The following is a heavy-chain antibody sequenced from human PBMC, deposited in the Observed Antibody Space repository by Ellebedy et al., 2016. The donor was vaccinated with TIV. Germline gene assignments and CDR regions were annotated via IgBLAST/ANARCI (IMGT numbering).Heavy chain of an antibody. CDR1: GFTFSDYA. Sequence: GGSLRLSCAASGFTFSDYAMNWVRQAPGKGLEWVSHINGPGVDTWYADSVRGRFTFSRDNSKNTLCLQMNSLRAEDTAVYYCAKDQIARNGVFAAFDVWGQGTTVTVSS. J-gene: IGHJ3*01. D-gene: IGHD6-13*01. CDR3: AKDQIARNGVFAAFDV. V-gene: IGHV3-23*01. CDR2: INGPGVDT.